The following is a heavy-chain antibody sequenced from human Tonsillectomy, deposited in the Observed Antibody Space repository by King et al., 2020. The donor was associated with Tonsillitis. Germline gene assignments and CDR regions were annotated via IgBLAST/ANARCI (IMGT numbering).Heavy chain of an antibody. V-gene: IGHV3-9*01. Sequence: QLVQSGGGLVQPGRSLRLPCAASGFTFDDYAMHWVRQAPGKGLEWVSGISWNSGSIGYADSVKGRFTISRDNAKNSLYLQMNSLRAEDTALYYCAKDMTEKVRGVREDALDIWGQGTMVTVSS. CDR2: ISWNSGSI. CDR1: GFTFDDYA. J-gene: IGHJ3*02. CDR3: AKDMTEKVRGVREDALDI. D-gene: IGHD3-10*01.